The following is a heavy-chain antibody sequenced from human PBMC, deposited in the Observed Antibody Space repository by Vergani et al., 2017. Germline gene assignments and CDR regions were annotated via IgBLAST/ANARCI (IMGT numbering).Heavy chain of an antibody. Sequence: LQLQESGPGLVKPSETLSLTCTVSGGHISSSSYYWCWIRQPPGKGLEWIGSIYYSGSTYYNPSLKSRVTISVDTSKNQFSLKLSSVTAADTAVYYCARTRRAYSSSHTLGYWGQGTLVTVSS. J-gene: IGHJ4*02. V-gene: IGHV4-39*01. CDR1: GGHISSSSYY. CDR2: IYYSGST. D-gene: IGHD6-6*01. CDR3: ARTRRAYSSSHTLGY.